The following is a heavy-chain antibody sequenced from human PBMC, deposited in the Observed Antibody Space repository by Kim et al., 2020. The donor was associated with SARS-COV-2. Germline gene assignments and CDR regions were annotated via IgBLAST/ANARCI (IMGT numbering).Heavy chain of an antibody. CDR1: GYTFTGYY. D-gene: IGHD6-6*01. V-gene: IGHV1-2*06. J-gene: IGHJ5*02. CDR3: ASDYRSRVGSSSSNWFDP. Sequence: ASVKVSCKASGYTFTGYYMHWVRQAPGQGLEWMGRINPNSGGTNYAQKFQGRVTMTRDTSISTAYMELSRLRSDDTAVYYCASDYRSRVGSSSSNWFDPWGQGTLVTVSS. CDR2: INPNSGGT.